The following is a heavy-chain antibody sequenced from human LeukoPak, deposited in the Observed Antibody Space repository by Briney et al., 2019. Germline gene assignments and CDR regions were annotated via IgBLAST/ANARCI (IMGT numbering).Heavy chain of an antibody. CDR2: ICHSGNT. CDR3: ARYCNAGACSMFKTFDV. V-gene: IGHV4-39*01. J-gene: IGHJ3*01. CDR1: GDSINSAIYC. Sequence: SETLSLTCTVSGDSINSAIYCWGWIRQPPGKDLEWIGTICHSGNTYYNPSLKSRVTVSVDTSKSLLSLRLNSVTAADTSVYYCARYCNAGACSMFKTFDVWGQGTMVTVSS. D-gene: IGHD2-15*01.